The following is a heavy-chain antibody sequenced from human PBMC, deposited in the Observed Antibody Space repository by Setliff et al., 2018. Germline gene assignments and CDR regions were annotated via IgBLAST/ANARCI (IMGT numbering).Heavy chain of an antibody. CDR1: GYMFTTYG. D-gene: IGHD5-12*01. CDR3: AREGVDIRSSTDYRYYMDV. CDR2: IRVYDGYT. J-gene: IGHJ6*03. Sequence: ASVKVSCKTSGYMFTTYGISWVRQDPGQGLEWMRWIRVYDGYTDYAQKFQGRVTMTKDTSTSTAYMELRSLRPDDTAVYYCAREGVDIRSSTDYRYYMDVWGKGTTVTVSS. V-gene: IGHV1-18*01.